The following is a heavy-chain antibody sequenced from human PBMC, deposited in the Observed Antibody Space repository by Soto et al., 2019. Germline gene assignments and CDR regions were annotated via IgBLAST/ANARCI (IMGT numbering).Heavy chain of an antibody. CDR1: GSTVGSNF. V-gene: IGHV3-66*01. D-gene: IGHD2-15*01. CDR2: LYPGPGT. Sequence: VKLVESGGGLVQPGGSLSLPCAASGSTVGSNFMTWARKAPGKGPEWLSVLYPGPGTYYADSVKDRITISRDDSRNTLYLQLNGLRAEDTAIYYCARECGRPCTNAFDLWGQGTMVTVSP. CDR3: ARECGRPCTNAFDL. J-gene: IGHJ3*01.